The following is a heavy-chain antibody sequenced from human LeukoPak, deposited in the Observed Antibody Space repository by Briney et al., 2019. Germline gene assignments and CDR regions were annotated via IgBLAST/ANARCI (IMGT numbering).Heavy chain of an antibody. CDR2: IWYDGSNK. Sequence: GGSLRLSCAASGFTFSSYGMHWVRQAPGKGLEWVAVIWYDGSNKYYADSVKGRFTISGDNSKNTLFLQMNSLRVEDTAPYYCAKSVAIYFYYGLDVWGQGTTVTVSS. J-gene: IGHJ6*02. CDR3: AKSVAIYFYYGLDV. V-gene: IGHV3-33*06. D-gene: IGHD3-3*01. CDR1: GFTFSSYG.